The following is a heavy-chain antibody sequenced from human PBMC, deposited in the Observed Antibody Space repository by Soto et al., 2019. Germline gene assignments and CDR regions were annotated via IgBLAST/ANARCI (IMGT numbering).Heavy chain of an antibody. J-gene: IGHJ4*02. CDR3: ERDVLNAGGSGDY. Sequence: EVQLVESGGGLIQPGGSLRLSCAASGFTVSSNYMSWVRQAPGKGLEWVSVIFSGGSTYYADSVKARFTISRDNSKNTLYLQMNSLRAEDTAVYYCERDVLNAGGSGDYWGQGTLVTVSS. D-gene: IGHD2-15*01. CDR1: GFTVSSNY. V-gene: IGHV3-53*01. CDR2: IFSGGST.